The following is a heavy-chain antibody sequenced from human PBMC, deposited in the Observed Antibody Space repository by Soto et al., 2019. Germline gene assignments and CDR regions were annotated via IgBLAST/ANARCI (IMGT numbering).Heavy chain of an antibody. CDR3: ARGRYGDY. D-gene: IGHD1-1*01. J-gene: IGHJ4*02. CDR1: GYTFTTYG. V-gene: IGHV1-18*01. CDR2: ISAHNDNT. Sequence: QVHLVQSGAEVRKPGASVKVSCKGSGYTFTTYGITWVRQAPGQGLEWMGWISAHNDNTNYAQKVQVRVTVTRDTSTSTADMELRNLRSDDTAVYYCARGRYGDYWGQGALVTASS.